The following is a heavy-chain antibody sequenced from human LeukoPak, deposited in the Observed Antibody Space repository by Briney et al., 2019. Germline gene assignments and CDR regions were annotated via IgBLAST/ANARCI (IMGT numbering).Heavy chain of an antibody. D-gene: IGHD5-18*01. V-gene: IGHV4-31*03. J-gene: IGHJ4*02. CDR3: ARGIETAIVEGFYFDS. CDR2: IYYSGST. Sequence: SETLSLTCTVSGGSISSGGYYWSWIRQHPGKGLEWIGYIYYSGSTYYNPSLKSRFTISVDTSKNQFSLKLSSVTAADTAVYYCARGIETAIVEGFYFDSWGQGTQVAVSS. CDR1: GGSISSGGYY.